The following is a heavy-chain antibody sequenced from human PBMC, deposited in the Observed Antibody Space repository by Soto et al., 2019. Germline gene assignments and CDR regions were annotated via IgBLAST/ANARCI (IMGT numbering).Heavy chain of an antibody. V-gene: IGHV3-23*01. CDR2: ISGSGGST. Sequence: GGSLRLSCAASGFTFSSYAMSWVRQAPGKGLEWVSAISGSGGSTYYADSVKGRFTISRDNSKNTLYLQMNSLRAEDTAVYYCAKDGVTYYDILTGYPPTNWFDPWGQGTLVTVSS. CDR3: AKDGVTYYDILTGYPPTNWFDP. CDR1: GFTFSSYA. D-gene: IGHD3-9*01. J-gene: IGHJ5*02.